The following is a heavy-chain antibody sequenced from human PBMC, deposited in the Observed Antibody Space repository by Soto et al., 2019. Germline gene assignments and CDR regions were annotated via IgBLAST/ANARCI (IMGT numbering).Heavy chain of an antibody. D-gene: IGHD2-15*01. J-gene: IGHJ4*02. V-gene: IGHV2-5*02. Sequence: QITLKESGPTLVKPTQTLTLTCTFSGFSLSTGGVGVGWIRQPPGKALEWLALIYWDDDKRYTPSLQNRLTITKTSYNQVVLTMTNMDPVDTATYDCAHRNVEVVAESTDTLDYWGQGTLVTVSS. CDR1: GFSLSTGGVG. CDR2: IYWDDDK. CDR3: AHRNVEVVAESTDTLDY.